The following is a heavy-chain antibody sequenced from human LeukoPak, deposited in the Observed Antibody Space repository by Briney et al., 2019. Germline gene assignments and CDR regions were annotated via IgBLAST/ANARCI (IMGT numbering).Heavy chain of an antibody. J-gene: IGHJ4*02. V-gene: IGHV3-74*01. CDR1: GFTFSSYW. CDR2: INSDGSST. Sequence: GALRLSCAASGFTFSSYWVHWVRQAPGKGLVWVSRINSDGSSTSYADSVKGRFTISRDNAKNSLYLQMNSLRAEDTAIYYCARDKIVGATNFDYWGQGTLVTVSS. CDR3: ARDKIVGATNFDY. D-gene: IGHD1-26*01.